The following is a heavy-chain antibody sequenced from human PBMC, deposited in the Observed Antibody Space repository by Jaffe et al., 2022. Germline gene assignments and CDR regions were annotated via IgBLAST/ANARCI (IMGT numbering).Heavy chain of an antibody. CDR3: ARVTTIGSSWYGAFDI. J-gene: IGHJ3*02. CDR2: IIPIFGTA. CDR1: GGTFSSYA. V-gene: IGHV1-69*05. D-gene: IGHD6-13*01. Sequence: QVQLVQSGAEVKKPGSSVKVSCKASGGTFSSYAISWVRQAPGQGLEWMGGIIPIFGTANYAQKFQGRVTITTDESTSTAYMELSSLRSEDTAVYYCARVTTIGSSWYGAFDIWGQGTMVTVSS.